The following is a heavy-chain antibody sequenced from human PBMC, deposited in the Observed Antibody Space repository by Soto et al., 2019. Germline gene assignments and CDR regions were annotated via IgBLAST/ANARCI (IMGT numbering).Heavy chain of an antibody. CDR2: ISSDGSNT. J-gene: IGHJ4*02. CDR3: AREYYGVLTGYYNDF. CDR1: GFSFRSYW. Sequence: EVQLVESGGDLVQSGGSLGLSCAASGFSFRSYWMHWVRQAPGKGLVWVARISSDGSNTNYADSASGRFIISRDNDANILYLQMSSLRAEDTAVYYCAREYYGVLTGYYNDFWGQGTLVTVSS. V-gene: IGHV3-74*01. D-gene: IGHD3-9*01.